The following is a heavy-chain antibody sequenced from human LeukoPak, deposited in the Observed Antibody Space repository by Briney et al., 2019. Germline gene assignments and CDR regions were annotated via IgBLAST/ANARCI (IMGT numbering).Heavy chain of an antibody. J-gene: IGHJ4*02. CDR3: ARNTTDRFFDY. D-gene: IGHD4-17*01. Sequence: PSETLSLTCTVSGGSISSSSYYWGWIRQPPGKGLEWIGSIYHSGSTSYNPSLKSRVTISVDTTQNQFSLKLNSMTAADTAVYYCARNTTDRFFDYWGQGTLVTVSS. CDR2: IYHSGST. CDR1: GGSISSSSYY. V-gene: IGHV4-39*07.